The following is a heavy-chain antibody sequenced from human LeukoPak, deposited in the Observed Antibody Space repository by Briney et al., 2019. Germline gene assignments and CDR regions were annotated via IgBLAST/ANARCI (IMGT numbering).Heavy chain of an antibody. CDR1: EYSFTSHW. V-gene: IGHV5-51*01. CDR2: IYPGDSDT. D-gene: IGHD6-19*01. J-gene: IGHJ4*02. Sequence: GESLKISCKGSEYSFTSHWIGWVRQMPGKGLEWMGIIYPGDSDTRYSPSFQGQVTISAVKSISTAYLQWSSLKASDTAMYYCARRDSSGWYYFDYWGQGTLDTVSS. CDR3: ARRDSSGWYYFDY.